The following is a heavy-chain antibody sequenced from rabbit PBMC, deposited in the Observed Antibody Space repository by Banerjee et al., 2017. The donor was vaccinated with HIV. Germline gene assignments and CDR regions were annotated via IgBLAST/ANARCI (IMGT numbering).Heavy chain of an antibody. J-gene: IGHJ6*01. CDR1: GFSFSSSYW. CDR3: ARPIYGSSVDWDAFDL. CDR2: IYAGSSAST. V-gene: IGHV1S45*01. D-gene: IGHD8-1*01. Sequence: QEQLEESGGDLVKPEGSLTLTCTASGFSFSSSYWICWVRQAPGKGLEWIACIYAGSSASTYYASWAKGRFTISKTSSTTVTLQMTSLTAADTATYFCARPIYGSSVDWDAFDLWGPGTLVTVS.